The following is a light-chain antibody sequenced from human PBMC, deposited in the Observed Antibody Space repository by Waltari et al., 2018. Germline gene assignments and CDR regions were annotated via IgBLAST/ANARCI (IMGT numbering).Light chain of an antibody. J-gene: IGLJ2*01. CDR3: AAWDDSLNGVV. CDR2: RNN. Sequence: QSVLTQPPSASGTPGQRVTISCSGSSSNIGSNTVNWYQQLPGTAPKLRIYRNNQRPSGVPGRFSGSKSGTSASLAISGLQSEDEADYYCAAWDDSLNGVVFGGGTKLTVL. V-gene: IGLV1-44*01. CDR1: SSNIGSNT.